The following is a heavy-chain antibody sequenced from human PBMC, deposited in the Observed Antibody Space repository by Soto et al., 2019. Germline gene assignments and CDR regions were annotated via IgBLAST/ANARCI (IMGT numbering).Heavy chain of an antibody. V-gene: IGHV1-18*04. CDR3: ARDNGEGGASFVDY. D-gene: IGHD2-8*01. CDR2: ISAYTGAT. J-gene: IGHJ4*02. Sequence: QVQLAQSGPEVKKPGASVKVSCKASGYIYTNYCLSWLRQAPGQGLEWVGWISAYTGATDYAKNCKDRVTLTIDTSTTTGYMEVRSLRSDDTAIYYCARDNGEGGASFVDYWGQGTLVTVSS. CDR1: GYIYTNYC.